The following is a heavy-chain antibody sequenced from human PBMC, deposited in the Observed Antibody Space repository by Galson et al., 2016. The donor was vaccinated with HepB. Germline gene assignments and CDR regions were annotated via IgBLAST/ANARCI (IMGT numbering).Heavy chain of an antibody. D-gene: IGHD2-21*02. V-gene: IGHV3-72*01. CDR2: IRSKARSHTT. CDR1: GFIFSDYY. Sequence: SLRLSCATSGFIFSDYYMDWVRQAPGKGLEWVGRIRSKARSHTTEYATSVKGRFTISRDDSKNSMYLERNSLKTEDTAVYYCTSDSPGDSELDVWGQGATVTVSS. J-gene: IGHJ6*02. CDR3: TSDSPGDSELDV.